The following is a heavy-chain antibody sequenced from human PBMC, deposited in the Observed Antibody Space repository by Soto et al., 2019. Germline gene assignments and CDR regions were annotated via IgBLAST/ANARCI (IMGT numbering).Heavy chain of an antibody. CDR2: IYYSGST. J-gene: IGHJ6*02. CDR3: AIVGGWSYGMDV. Sequence: QLQLQESGPGLVKPSETLSLTCTVSGGSISSSSYYWGWIRQPPGKGLEWIGSIYYSGSTYYNPSLKRRFTISVDTSKNQFSLKLSSVTAADTAVYYCAIVGGWSYGMDVWGQGTTVTVSS. D-gene: IGHD6-19*01. CDR1: GGSISSSSYY. V-gene: IGHV4-39*01.